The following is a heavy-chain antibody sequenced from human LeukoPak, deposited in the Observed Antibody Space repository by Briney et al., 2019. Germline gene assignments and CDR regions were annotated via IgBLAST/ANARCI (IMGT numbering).Heavy chain of an antibody. V-gene: IGHV4-4*07. D-gene: IGHD2-2*01. CDR2: FYTSGST. J-gene: IGHJ4*02. Sequence: PSETLSLTCTVSGGSISSYYWSWIRQPAGRGLEWIGRFYTSGSTNYNPSLKSRVTMSVDTSKNQFSLKLSSVTAADTAVYYCASGPDCSSTSCLLFNWGQGTLVTVSS. CDR1: GGSISSYY. CDR3: ASGPDCSSTSCLLFN.